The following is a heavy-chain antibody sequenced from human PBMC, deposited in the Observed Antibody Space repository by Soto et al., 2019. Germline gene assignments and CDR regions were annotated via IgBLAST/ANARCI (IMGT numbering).Heavy chain of an antibody. CDR2: INAGNGNT. D-gene: IGHD3-22*01. CDR3: ARSSGYYLIDDY. J-gene: IGHJ4*02. CDR1: GYTFTNYA. V-gene: IGHV1-3*05. Sequence: QVQLVQSGAEEKKPGASVKVSCKASGYTFTNYAMHLVRQAPGHRLEWMGWINAGNGNTKYSQKFQGRVTITRDTSASTAYMELSSLRSEDTAVYYCARSSGYYLIDDYWGQGTLVTVSS.